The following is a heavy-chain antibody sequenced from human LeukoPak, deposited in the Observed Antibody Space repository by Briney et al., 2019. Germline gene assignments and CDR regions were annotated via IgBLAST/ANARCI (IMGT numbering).Heavy chain of an antibody. CDR2: ISSSGSTI. Sequence: GGSLRLSCAASGFTFSSYEMNWVRQAPGKGLEWVSYISSSGSTIYYADSVKGRFTISRDNSKNTLYLQMNSLRAEDTAVYYCAKTRRRVTFGGVIGHDAFDIWGQGTMVTVSS. J-gene: IGHJ3*02. D-gene: IGHD3-16*02. CDR1: GFTFSSYE. CDR3: AKTRRRVTFGGVIGHDAFDI. V-gene: IGHV3-48*03.